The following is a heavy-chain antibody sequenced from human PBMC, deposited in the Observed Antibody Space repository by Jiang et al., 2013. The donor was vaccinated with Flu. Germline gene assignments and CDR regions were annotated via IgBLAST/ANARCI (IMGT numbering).Heavy chain of an antibody. Sequence: GGGGSTYYADSVKGRFTISRDNSKDTLFLQMNSLRAEDTAVYYCAKVGSEQYYFDSWGQGTLGHRLL. CDR2: GGGGST. J-gene: IGHJ4*02. D-gene: IGHD1-26*01. CDR3: AKVGSEQYYFDS. V-gene: IGHV3-23*01.